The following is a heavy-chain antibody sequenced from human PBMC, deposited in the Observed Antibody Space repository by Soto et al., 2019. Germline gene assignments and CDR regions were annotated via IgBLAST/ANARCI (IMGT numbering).Heavy chain of an antibody. CDR1: GVTFSSYA. J-gene: IGHJ4*02. D-gene: IGHD2-8*01. Sequence: GGSLRLACAGSGVTFSSYAITWVRQAPGKGLEWVSVISDGGDTTYYADSVKGRFTISRDNSKNTLYLQMNSLRAEDTAVHYCARDPTNVVRGYFDYWGQGTLVTVSS. CDR2: ISDGGDTT. CDR3: ARDPTNVVRGYFDY. V-gene: IGHV3-23*01.